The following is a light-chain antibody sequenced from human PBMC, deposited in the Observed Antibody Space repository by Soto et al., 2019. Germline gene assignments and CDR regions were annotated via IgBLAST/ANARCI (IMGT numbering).Light chain of an antibody. CDR1: QSVSSN. J-gene: IGKJ4*01. CDR3: QQRSIWPLT. CDR2: DAS. V-gene: IGKV3-11*01. Sequence: ATLSVSPGDRATLSCRASQSVSSNLAWYQQKPGQAPRLLIYDASNRATGIPARFSGSGSGADFTLTISRLEPEDVAVYFCQQRSIWPLTFGGGTKVDIK.